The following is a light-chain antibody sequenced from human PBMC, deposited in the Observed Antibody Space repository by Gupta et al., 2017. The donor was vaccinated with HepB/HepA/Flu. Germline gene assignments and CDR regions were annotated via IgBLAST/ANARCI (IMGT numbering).Light chain of an antibody. CDR3: SAWDDSMNGRVV. CDR1: SSNIGSNT. J-gene: IGLJ2*01. Sequence: QSVLTQPPSASGTPGQRVTISCSGSSSNIGSNTVNWYQQLPGTAPTLLIFSNNQRPSGVPDRFACATSCASASPVTSGRQYEDEAEEYCSAWDDSMNGRVVFGGGTKLTVL. CDR2: SNN. V-gene: IGLV1-44*01.